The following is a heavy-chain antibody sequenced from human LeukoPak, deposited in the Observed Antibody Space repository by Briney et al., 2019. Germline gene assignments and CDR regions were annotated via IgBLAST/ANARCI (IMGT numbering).Heavy chain of an antibody. D-gene: IGHD6-13*01. CDR1: GFTFSSFG. CDR2: VWFDGSRQ. CDR3: AREEGSSWMY. Sequence: GGSLGLSCAASGFTFSSFGIHWVRQSPGKGLEWVAVVWFDGSRQYYAESVKGRFTISRDDSKNTVYLQMSSLRVEDTGVYYCAREEGSSWMYWGQGTLVSVSS. V-gene: IGHV3-33*01. J-gene: IGHJ4*02.